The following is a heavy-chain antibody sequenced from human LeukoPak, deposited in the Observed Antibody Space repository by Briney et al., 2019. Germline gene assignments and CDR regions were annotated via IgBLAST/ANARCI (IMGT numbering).Heavy chain of an antibody. Sequence: PGGSLRLSCAASGFTFDDYAMHWVRQAPGKGLEWVSGISRNSGSIAYANSVKGRFTISRDNAKNSLYLQMNSLRPEDMALYYCAKDVSLGYCSGGSCSAHFDYWGRGTLVTVSS. D-gene: IGHD2-15*01. CDR2: ISRNSGSI. V-gene: IGHV3-9*03. CDR1: GFTFDDYA. CDR3: AKDVSLGYCSGGSCSAHFDY. J-gene: IGHJ4*02.